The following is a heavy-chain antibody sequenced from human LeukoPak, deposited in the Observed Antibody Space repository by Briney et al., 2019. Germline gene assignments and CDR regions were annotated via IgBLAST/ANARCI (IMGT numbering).Heavy chain of an antibody. CDR2: IYYSGST. CDR3: ARWLLQYYFDY. V-gene: IGHV4-59*08. D-gene: IGHD1-26*01. CDR1: GGSISSYY. Sequence: PSETLSLTCTVSGGSISSYYWSWIRQPPGKGLEWIGYIYYSGSTYYNPSLKSRVTISVDTSKNQFSLKLNSVTAADTAVYYCARWLLQYYFDYWGQGTLVTVSS. J-gene: IGHJ4*02.